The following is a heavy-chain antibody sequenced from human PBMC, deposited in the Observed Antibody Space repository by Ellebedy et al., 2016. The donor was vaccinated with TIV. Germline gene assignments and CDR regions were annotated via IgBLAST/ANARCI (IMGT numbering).Heavy chain of an antibody. Sequence: GESLKISXAASGFTFSSYGMHWVRQAPGKGLEWVAVIWYDGSYKYYGDSVKGRFTISRDNSKNTLYLQMNSLRVDDTAVYYCARGYQFRNWLDHWGQGTLVTVSS. D-gene: IGHD2-2*01. CDR2: IWYDGSYK. V-gene: IGHV3-33*01. J-gene: IGHJ5*02. CDR3: ARGYQFRNWLDH. CDR1: GFTFSSYG.